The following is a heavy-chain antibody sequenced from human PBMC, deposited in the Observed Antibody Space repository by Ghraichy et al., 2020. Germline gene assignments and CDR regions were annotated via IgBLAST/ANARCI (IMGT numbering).Heavy chain of an antibody. CDR3: ARGSGSGYYLAY. D-gene: IGHD3-3*01. CDR2: ISGYNGNT. V-gene: IGHV1-18*01. CDR1: GYMFTSYG. Sequence: ASVKVSCKASGYMFTSYGISWVRQAPGQGLEWLGWISGYNGNTNYAQKFQGRVTMSSDTSTSTVYMELRSLRSDDTAVYYCARGSGSGYYLAYWRQGTLVTLSS. J-gene: IGHJ4*02.